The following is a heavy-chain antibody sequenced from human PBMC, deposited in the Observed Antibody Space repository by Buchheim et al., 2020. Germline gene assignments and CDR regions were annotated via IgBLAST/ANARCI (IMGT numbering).Heavy chain of an antibody. CDR2: IRQDGSEN. Sequence: EVQLVESGGGLVQPGGSLRLSCAASGFTFSSYWLSWVRQAPGKGLEWVANIRQDGSENYYVDSVKGRFTISRDNAKNSLYLQMNSLRAEDTAVYYCARASHFPILLWFGENYYFDYWGQGTL. D-gene: IGHD3-10*01. CDR3: ARASHFPILLWFGENYYFDY. CDR1: GFTFSSYW. J-gene: IGHJ4*02. V-gene: IGHV3-7*01.